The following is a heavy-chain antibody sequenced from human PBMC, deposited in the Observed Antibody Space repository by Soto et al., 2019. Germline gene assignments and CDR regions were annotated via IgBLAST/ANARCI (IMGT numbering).Heavy chain of an antibody. CDR3: ASHYDSSGYYYRGLDY. Sequence: GASVKVSCKASGGTFSSYAISWVRQAPGQGLEWMGGIIPIFGTADYAQKFQGRVTITADESTSTGNMELSSLRSEDTALYYCASHYDSSGYYYRGLDYWGQGTLVTVSS. D-gene: IGHD3-22*01. CDR2: IIPIFGTA. J-gene: IGHJ4*02. V-gene: IGHV1-69*13. CDR1: GGTFSSYA.